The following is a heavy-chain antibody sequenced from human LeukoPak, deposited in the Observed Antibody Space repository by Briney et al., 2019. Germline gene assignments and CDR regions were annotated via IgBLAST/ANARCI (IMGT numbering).Heavy chain of an antibody. D-gene: IGHD4-23*01. J-gene: IGHJ4*02. CDR3: AKDARSFGGTYFDY. Sequence: GGSLRLSCAVSGFTVSSNYMSWVRQAPGKGLEWISAMSGSDTGSWYADSVKGRFTISRDTSKTTLYLQMNSLRAEDTAIYYCAKDARSFGGTYFDYWGQGIQVTVSS. CDR2: MSGSDTGS. CDR1: GFTVSSNY. V-gene: IGHV3-23*01.